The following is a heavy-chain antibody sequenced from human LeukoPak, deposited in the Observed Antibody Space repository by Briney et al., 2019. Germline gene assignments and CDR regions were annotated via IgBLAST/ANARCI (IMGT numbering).Heavy chain of an antibody. CDR1: GGSISSYY. D-gene: IGHD2-2*01. Sequence: SETLSLTCTVSGGSISSYYWSWIRQPPGKGLEWIGYIYYSGSTNYNPSLKSRVTISVDTSKNQFSLKLSSVTAADTAVYYCAREDQLHQNGWGAFDIWGQGTMVTVSS. J-gene: IGHJ3*02. CDR2: IYYSGST. V-gene: IGHV4-59*01. CDR3: AREDQLHQNGWGAFDI.